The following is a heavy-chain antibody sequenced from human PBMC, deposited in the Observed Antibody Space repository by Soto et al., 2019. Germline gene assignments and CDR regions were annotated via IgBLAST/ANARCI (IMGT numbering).Heavy chain of an antibody. V-gene: IGHV1-18*01. Sequence: GASVKVSCKASGYTFTSYGISWVRQAPGQGLEWMGWISAYNGNTNYAQKLQGRVTMTTDTSTSTAYMELRSLRSDDTAVYYCARDWYGATVTTKSEYFHHWGQGTLVTVSS. CDR2: ISAYNGNT. CDR3: ARDWYGATVTTKSEYFHH. D-gene: IGHD4-17*01. CDR1: GYTFTSYG. J-gene: IGHJ1*01.